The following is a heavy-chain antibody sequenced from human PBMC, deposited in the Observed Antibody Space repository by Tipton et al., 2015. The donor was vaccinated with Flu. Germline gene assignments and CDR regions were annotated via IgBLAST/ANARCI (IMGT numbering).Heavy chain of an antibody. J-gene: IGHJ3*02. V-gene: IGHV1-46*04. CDR2: INPSGGST. CDR1: GYTFTSYY. Sequence: QSGPEVKKPGASVKVSCKASGYTFTSYYMHWVRQAPGQGLEWMGIINPSGGSTSYAQKLQGRVTMTRDTSTSTVYMELSSLRSEDTAVYYCARAQLRYCSSTSCSTTSDAFDIWGQGTMVTVSS. CDR3: ARAQLRYCSSTSCSTTSDAFDI. D-gene: IGHD2-2*01.